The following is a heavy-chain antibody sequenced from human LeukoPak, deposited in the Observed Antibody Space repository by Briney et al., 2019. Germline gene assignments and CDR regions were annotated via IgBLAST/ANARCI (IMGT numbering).Heavy chain of an antibody. CDR1: GFTFSSYG. CDR3: ASLVCYDSL. Sequence: GGSLRLSCAASGFTFSSYGMHWVRQAPGQGLEWMGWINPNSGGTNYAQKFQGRVTMTRDTSISTAYMELSRLRSDDTAVYYCASLVCYDSLWGQGTLVTVSS. D-gene: IGHD3-22*01. J-gene: IGHJ4*02. V-gene: IGHV1-2*02. CDR2: INPNSGGT.